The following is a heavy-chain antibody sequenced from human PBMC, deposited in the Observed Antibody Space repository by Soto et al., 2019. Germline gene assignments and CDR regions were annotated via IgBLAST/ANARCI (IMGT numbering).Heavy chain of an antibody. CDR1: GGSISSSRCH. Sequence: SETLSLTCTVSGGSISSSRCHWGWIRQPPGKGLEWIGYIYYSGSTYYNPSLKSRVTISVDTSKNQFSLKLSSVTAADTAVYYCASETLSSGWYNWFDPWGQGTLVTVSS. CDR3: ASETLSSGWYNWFDP. D-gene: IGHD6-19*01. V-gene: IGHV4-30-4*08. CDR2: IYYSGST. J-gene: IGHJ5*02.